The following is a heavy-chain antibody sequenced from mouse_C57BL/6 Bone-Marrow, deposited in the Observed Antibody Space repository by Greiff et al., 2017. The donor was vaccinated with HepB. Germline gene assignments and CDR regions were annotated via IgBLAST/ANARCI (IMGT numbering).Heavy chain of an antibody. V-gene: IGHV3-6*01. CDR3: ARAEVYPFAY. J-gene: IGHJ3*01. CDR1: GYSITSGYY. CDR2: ISYDGSN. D-gene: IGHD1-3*01. Sequence: EVKLQESGPGLVKPSQSLSLTCSVTGYSITSGYYWNWIRQFPGNKLEWMGYISYDGSNNYNPSLKNRISITRDTSKNQFFLKLNSVTTEDTATYYCARAEVYPFAYWGQGTLVTVSA.